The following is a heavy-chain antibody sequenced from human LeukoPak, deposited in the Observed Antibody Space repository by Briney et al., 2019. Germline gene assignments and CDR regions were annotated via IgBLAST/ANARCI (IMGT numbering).Heavy chain of an antibody. V-gene: IGHV7-4-1*02. CDR2: INTNTGNP. J-gene: IGHJ6*03. CDR3: ARTISGQLVYYYMDV. D-gene: IGHD6-13*01. CDR1: GYTFTSYA. Sequence: GASVKVSCKASGYTFTSYAMNWVRQAPGQGLEWMGWINTNTGNPTYAQGFTGRFVFSLDTSVSTAYLQISSLKAEDTAIYYCARTISGQLVYYYMDVWGKGTTVTVSS.